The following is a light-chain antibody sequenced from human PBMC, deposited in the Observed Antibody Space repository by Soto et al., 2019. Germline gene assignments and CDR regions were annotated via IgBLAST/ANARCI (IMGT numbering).Light chain of an antibody. V-gene: IGKV3-11*01. CDR1: QSVSSY. CDR3: QQRSNWPRGTT. CDR2: DAS. Sequence: EIVLTQSPATLSLSPGERATLSCRASQSVSSYLAWYQQKPGQAPRLLIYDASNRATGIPARFSGSGSGTDFTLTISSLEPEDFAVYYCQQRSNWPRGTTFCPGTKVDIK. J-gene: IGKJ3*01.